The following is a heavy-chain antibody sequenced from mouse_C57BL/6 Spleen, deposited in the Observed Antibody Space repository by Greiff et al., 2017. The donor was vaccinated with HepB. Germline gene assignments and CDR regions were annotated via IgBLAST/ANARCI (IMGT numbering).Heavy chain of an antibody. Sequence: DVHLVESGEGLVKPGGSLKLSCAASGFTFSSYAMSWVRQTPEKRLEWVAYISSGGDYIYYADTVKGRFTISRDNARNTLYLQMSSLKSEDTAMYYCTREDVWFAYWGQGTLVTVSA. CDR2: ISSGGDYI. J-gene: IGHJ3*01. CDR3: TREDVWFAY. CDR1: GFTFSSYA. V-gene: IGHV5-9-1*02.